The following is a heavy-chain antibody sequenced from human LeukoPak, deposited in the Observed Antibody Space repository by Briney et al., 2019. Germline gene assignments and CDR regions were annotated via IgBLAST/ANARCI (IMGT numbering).Heavy chain of an antibody. V-gene: IGHV3-7*01. CDR3: ARDYD. CDR2: IKQDGSEK. CDR1: GFTFSSHW. J-gene: IGHJ4*02. Sequence: PGGSLRLSCAASGFTFSSHWMSWVRQAPGKGLEWVANIKQDGSEKYYVDSVKGRFTIFRDNAKNSLYLQVNSLRAEDTAVYYCARDYDWGQGTLVTVSS. D-gene: IGHD3-3*01.